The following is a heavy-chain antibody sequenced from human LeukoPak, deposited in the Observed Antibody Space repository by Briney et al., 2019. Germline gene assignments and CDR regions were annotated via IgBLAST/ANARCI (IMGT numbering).Heavy chain of an antibody. J-gene: IGHJ3*02. V-gene: IGHV1-69-2*01. D-gene: IGHD6-13*01. CDR3: ATSPQYSSRWYRAFDI. CDR1: GYTFTDYY. CDR2: VDPEDGET. Sequence: ATVKISCKVSGYTFTDYYMHWVQQAPGKGLEWMGLVDPEDGETIYAEKFQGRVTITADTSTDTAYMELSSLRSEDTAVYYCATSPQYSSRWYRAFDIWGQGTMVTVSS.